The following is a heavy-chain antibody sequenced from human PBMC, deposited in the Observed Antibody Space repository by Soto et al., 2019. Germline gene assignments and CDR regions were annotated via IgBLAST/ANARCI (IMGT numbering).Heavy chain of an antibody. D-gene: IGHD2-21*02. CDR1: GGTFSSYT. CDR2: IIPILGIA. CDR3: AVHCGGDCSPLYDFDY. J-gene: IGHJ4*02. Sequence: QVQLVQSGAEVKKPGSSVKVSCKASGGTFSSYTISWVRQAPGQGLEWMGRIIPILGIANYAQKFQGRVTITADKSTSTAYMELSSLRSEDTAVYYCAVHCGGDCSPLYDFDYWGQGTLVTVSS. V-gene: IGHV1-69*02.